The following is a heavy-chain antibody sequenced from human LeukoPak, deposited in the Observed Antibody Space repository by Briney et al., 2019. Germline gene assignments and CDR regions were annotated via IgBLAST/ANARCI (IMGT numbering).Heavy chain of an antibody. J-gene: IGHJ5*02. Sequence: SETLSLTCTVSGYSISSGYYWGWIRQPPGKGLEWIGSIYHSGSTYYNPSLKSRVTISVDTSKNQFSLKLSSVTAADTAVYYCAREGVINYDILTGSSGNWFDPWGQGTLVTVSS. CDR3: AREGVINYDILTGSSGNWFDP. D-gene: IGHD3-9*01. CDR2: IYHSGST. CDR1: GYSISSGYY. V-gene: IGHV4-38-2*02.